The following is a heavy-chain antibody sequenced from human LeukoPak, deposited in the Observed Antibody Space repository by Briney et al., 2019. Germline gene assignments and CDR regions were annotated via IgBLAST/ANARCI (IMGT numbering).Heavy chain of an antibody. D-gene: IGHD3-10*02. CDR2: ISNSGSTI. J-gene: IGHJ6*04. Sequence: SAGSLRLSCAASGFTFSSYEMNWVRQAPPKGLEGVSYISNSGSTIYYAASVKGRFTISRDNAKNSLYLQMNSLRAEDTAVYYCAELGITMIGGVWGKGNTVTISS. V-gene: IGHV3-48*03. CDR3: AELGITMIGGV. CDR1: GFTFSSYE.